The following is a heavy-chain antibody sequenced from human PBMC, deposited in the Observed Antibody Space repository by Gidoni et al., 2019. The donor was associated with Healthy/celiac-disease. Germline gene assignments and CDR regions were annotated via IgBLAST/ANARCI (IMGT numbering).Heavy chain of an antibody. CDR3: AQDEQH. CDR1: GFTFSSYA. Sequence: EVQLLESGGGLVQPGGSLRLSCAASGFTFSSYAMSWVRQAPGKGLEWVSAIGGSGRNTYYADSVKGRFTISRDNSKNTLYLHMNSLRTEDTAGYYCAQDEQHWGQGTLVTVSS. V-gene: IGHV3-23*01. J-gene: IGHJ1*01. CDR2: IGGSGRNT.